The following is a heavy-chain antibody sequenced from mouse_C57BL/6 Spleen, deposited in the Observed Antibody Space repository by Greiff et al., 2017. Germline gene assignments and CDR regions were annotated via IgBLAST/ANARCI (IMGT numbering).Heavy chain of an antibody. J-gene: IGHJ4*01. CDR1: GYAFTNYL. CDR2: INPGSGGT. CDR3: ARYPLVGPYAMDY. D-gene: IGHD1-1*02. Sequence: VQLQQSGAELVRPGTSVKVSCKASGYAFTNYLLEWVKQRPGQGLEWIGVINPGSGGTNYNEKFKGKATLTADKSSSTAYMQLSSLTSEDSAVYFCARYPLVGPYAMDYWGQGTSVTVSS. V-gene: IGHV1-54*01.